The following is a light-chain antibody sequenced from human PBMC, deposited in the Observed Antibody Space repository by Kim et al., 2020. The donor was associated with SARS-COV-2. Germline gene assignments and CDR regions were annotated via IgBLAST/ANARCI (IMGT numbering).Light chain of an antibody. CDR3: QQYGNLPPYT. CDR2: GVS. CDR1: QSVSYNS. V-gene: IGKV3-20*01. J-gene: IGKJ2*01. Sequence: SPGERATLSCRASQSVSYNSLAWYLQNPGQAPRLLIYGVSNRASGIPDRFSGSGSGTDFTLTISRLEPEDFAVYYCQQYGNLPPYTFGQGTKLEIK.